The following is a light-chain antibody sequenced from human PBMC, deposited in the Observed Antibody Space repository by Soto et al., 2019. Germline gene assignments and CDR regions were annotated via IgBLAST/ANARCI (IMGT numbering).Light chain of an antibody. CDR2: EVS. CDR3: SSYTISSTWV. Sequence: QSALTQPASVSGSPGQSITISCTGTSSDVGGYNYVSWYQQHPGKAPKLMIYEVSNRPSGVSYRFSGSKSGNTASLTISGLQAEDEADYYCSSYTISSTWVFGGGTKVTVL. J-gene: IGLJ3*02. CDR1: SSDVGGYNY. V-gene: IGLV2-14*01.